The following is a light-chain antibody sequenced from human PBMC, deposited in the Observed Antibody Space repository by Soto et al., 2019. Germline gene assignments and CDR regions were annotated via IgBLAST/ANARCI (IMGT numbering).Light chain of an antibody. Sequence: QSVLTQPPSASGTPGQRVTISCSGSSSNIGSNTINWYQQHPGTAPKLLIYFNNQRPSGVPDRFSGSKSGTSASLAISGLQSEDEADYYCSAWDDSLSGVVFGGGTQLTVL. CDR3: SAWDDSLSGVV. J-gene: IGLJ2*01. V-gene: IGLV1-44*01. CDR1: SSNIGSNT. CDR2: FNN.